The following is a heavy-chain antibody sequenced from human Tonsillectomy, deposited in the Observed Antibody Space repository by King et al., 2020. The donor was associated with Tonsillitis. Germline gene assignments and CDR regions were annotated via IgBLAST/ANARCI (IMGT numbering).Heavy chain of an antibody. D-gene: IGHD2-2*01. J-gene: IGHJ5*02. Sequence: QLQESGPGLVKSSETLSLTCAVSGYSISSGYFWGWIRQPPGKGLEWIGSIYHSGSTYYNPSLKSRVTISVDTSKNQFSLKLSSVTAADTAVYYCARDRLSYSTRSWDWFDPWGQGTLVTVSS. CDR2: IYHSGST. V-gene: IGHV4-38-2*02. CDR3: ARDRLSYSTRSWDWFDP. CDR1: GYSISSGYF.